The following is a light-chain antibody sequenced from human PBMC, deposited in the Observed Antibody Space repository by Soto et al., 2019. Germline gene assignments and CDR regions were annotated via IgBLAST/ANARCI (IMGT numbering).Light chain of an antibody. CDR1: SADVGGYNF. CDR3: ASYAGSQNYV. Sequence: SALTQLPSASGSLGRSVTISCTGTSADVGGYNFVSWYQQHPGKAPKLMIFEVSQRPSGVPDRFSGSKSGNTASLTVSELQAEDEADYYCASYAGSQNYVFGTGTKVTVL. J-gene: IGLJ1*01. V-gene: IGLV2-8*01. CDR2: EVS.